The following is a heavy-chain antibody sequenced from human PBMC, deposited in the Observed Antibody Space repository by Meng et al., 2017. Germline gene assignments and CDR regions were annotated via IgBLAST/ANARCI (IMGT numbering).Heavy chain of an antibody. CDR2: IIPIFGTA. Sequence: QVRLGQSGAEVKKPGSSVKVSFNASGGTFSSYAISWVRQAPGQGLELMGGIIPIFGTANYAQKFQGRVTITADESTSTAYMELSSLRSEDTAVYYCARDDYSNYLPFDYWGQGTLVTVSS. J-gene: IGHJ4*02. V-gene: IGHV1-69*01. CDR3: ARDDYSNYLPFDY. CDR1: GGTFSSYA. D-gene: IGHD4-11*01.